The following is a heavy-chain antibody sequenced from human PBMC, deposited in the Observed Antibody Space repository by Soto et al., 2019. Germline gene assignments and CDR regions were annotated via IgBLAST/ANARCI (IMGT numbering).Heavy chain of an antibody. V-gene: IGHV3-23*01. Sequence: EVQVLESGGGLVQPGGSLRLSCAASGFTFSSYAMSWVRQAPGQGLEWVSAISGSGSNPYYADSVKGRFTISRDNSKNTLSLQMNSLRAEDTALYYCAKMASMTIRDGFDHWGQGTLVTVSS. CDR3: AKMASMTIRDGFDH. D-gene: IGHD5-12*01. CDR2: ISGSGSNP. CDR1: GFTFSSYA. J-gene: IGHJ4*02.